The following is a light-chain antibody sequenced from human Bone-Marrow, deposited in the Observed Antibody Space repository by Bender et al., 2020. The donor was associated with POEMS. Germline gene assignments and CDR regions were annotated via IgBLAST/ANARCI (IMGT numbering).Light chain of an antibody. V-gene: IGLV3-25*03. Sequence: SYDLTQPPSVSVSPGQTARITCSGDALPKQYAFWYQQKPGQAPVLVIYKDTERPSGIPERFSGSSSGTTVTLTISGVQAEDEADYYCQSGDSSSTFVFGGGTKLTVL. CDR2: KDT. CDR1: ALPKQY. J-gene: IGLJ2*01. CDR3: QSGDSSSTFV.